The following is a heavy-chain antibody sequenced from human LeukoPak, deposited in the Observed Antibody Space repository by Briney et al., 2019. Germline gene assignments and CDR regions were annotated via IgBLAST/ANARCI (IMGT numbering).Heavy chain of an antibody. Sequence: GGSLRLSCAASGFTFSSYSMNWVRQAPWKGLEWVSSISSSSSYIYYADSVKGRFTISRDNAKNSLYLQMNSLRAEDTAVYYCARGIAVASFDYWGQGTLVTVSS. D-gene: IGHD6-19*01. CDR2: ISSSSSYI. CDR1: GFTFSSYS. V-gene: IGHV3-21*01. CDR3: ARGIAVASFDY. J-gene: IGHJ4*02.